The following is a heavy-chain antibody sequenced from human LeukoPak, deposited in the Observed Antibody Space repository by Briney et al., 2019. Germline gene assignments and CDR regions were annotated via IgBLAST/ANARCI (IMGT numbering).Heavy chain of an antibody. CDR3: ARRYCSSTSCYTGFDY. J-gene: IGHJ4*02. D-gene: IGHD2-2*02. CDR2: ISAHNGNT. V-gene: IGHV1-18*01. Sequence: ASVKVSCKASGYTFTSYGISWVRQAPGQGLEWMGWISAHNGNTNYAQKLQGRVTMTTDTSTSTAYMELRSLRSDDTAVYYCARRYCSSTSCYTGFDYWGQGTLVTVSS. CDR1: GYTFTSYG.